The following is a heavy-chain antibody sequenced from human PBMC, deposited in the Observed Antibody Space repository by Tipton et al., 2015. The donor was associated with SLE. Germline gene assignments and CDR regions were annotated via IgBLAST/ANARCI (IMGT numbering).Heavy chain of an antibody. Sequence: TLSLTCTVSGGSISSHYWSWIRQPPGKGLEWIGYIYYSGSTNYNPSLKSRVTISVDTSKNQFSLKLSSVTAVDTAVYYCARVIRYYDILTGYSPGYGMDVWGQGTTVTVSS. J-gene: IGHJ6*02. CDR2: IYYSGST. CDR1: GGSISSHY. CDR3: ARVIRYYDILTGYSPGYGMDV. D-gene: IGHD3-9*01. V-gene: IGHV4-59*11.